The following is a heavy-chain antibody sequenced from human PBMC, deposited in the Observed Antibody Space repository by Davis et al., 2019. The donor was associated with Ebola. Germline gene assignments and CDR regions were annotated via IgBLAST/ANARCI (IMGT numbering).Heavy chain of an antibody. J-gene: IGHJ4*02. CDR1: GFTFSSYS. D-gene: IGHD1-26*01. Sequence: GESLKISCAASGFTFSSYSMNWVRQAPGKGLEWVSYISSSSSTIYYADSVKGRFTISRDNAKNSLYLQMNSLRAEDTAVYYCARESGSYYVLEFDYWGQGTLVTVSS. CDR3: ARESGSYYVLEFDY. CDR2: ISSSSSTI. V-gene: IGHV3-48*04.